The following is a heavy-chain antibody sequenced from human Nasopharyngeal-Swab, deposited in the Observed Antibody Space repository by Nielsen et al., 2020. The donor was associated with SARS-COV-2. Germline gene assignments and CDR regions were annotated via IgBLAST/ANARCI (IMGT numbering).Heavy chain of an antibody. CDR1: GFTFSSSW. V-gene: IGHV3-74*01. CDR2: LNGDATTV. J-gene: IGHJ4*02. D-gene: IGHD7-27*01. Sequence: LKISCAGSGFTFSSSWLHLVRQAPGEGLVWVARLNGDATTVDYADSVKGRFTISRDNAKNTLYLQMNGLRDEDTAIYYCARAGEYRFDYWGQGTLVTVS. CDR3: ARAGEYRFDY.